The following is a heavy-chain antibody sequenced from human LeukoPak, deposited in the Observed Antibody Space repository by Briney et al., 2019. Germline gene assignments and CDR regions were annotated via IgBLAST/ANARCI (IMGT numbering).Heavy chain of an antibody. CDR1: GGSFSGYY. CDR2: IYYSGST. V-gene: IGHV4-59*08. Sequence: SETLSLTCAVYGGSFSGYYWSWIRQPPGKGLEWIGYIYYSGSTNYNPSLKSRVTISVDTSKSQFSLKLSSVTTADTALYYCARYASGSYYWFDPWGQGTLVTVSS. D-gene: IGHD3-10*01. CDR3: ARYASGSYYWFDP. J-gene: IGHJ5*02.